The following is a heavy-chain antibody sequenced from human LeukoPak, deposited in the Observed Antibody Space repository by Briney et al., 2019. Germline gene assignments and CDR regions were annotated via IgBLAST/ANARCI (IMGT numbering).Heavy chain of an antibody. J-gene: IGHJ4*02. CDR3: ARDYPAVVTDY. V-gene: IGHV3-74*01. CDR1: GFTFSTYW. Sequence: PGGSLRLSCAASGFTFSTYWMHWVRQAPGKGLVWVSRINSDGSTTSYADSVKGRFTISRDNAKNTLYLQMNSLRAGDTAVYYCARDYPAVVTDYWGQGTLVTVSS. CDR2: INSDGSTT. D-gene: IGHD2-21*02.